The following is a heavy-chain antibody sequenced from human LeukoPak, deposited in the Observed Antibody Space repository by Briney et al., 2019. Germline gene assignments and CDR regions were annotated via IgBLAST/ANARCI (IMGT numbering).Heavy chain of an antibody. CDR3: VKDLYKGDSSSWYYFHY. CDR2: ISANGGRT. V-gene: IGHV3-64D*06. CDR1: GFIISNYA. D-gene: IGHD6-13*01. J-gene: IGHJ4*02. Sequence: GGSLRLSCAASGFIISNYAMHWVRQAPGKGLEYVSAISANGGRTYYADSVKGRFTISRDNSKNTLYLQMSSLRAEDTAIYHCVKDLYKGDSSSWYYFHYWGQGTLVTVSS.